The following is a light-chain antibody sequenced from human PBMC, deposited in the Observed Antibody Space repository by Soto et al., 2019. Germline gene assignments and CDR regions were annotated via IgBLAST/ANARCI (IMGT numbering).Light chain of an antibody. Sequence: EIVLTQSPGALSLSPGERATLSCRASQTASSSHLAWYQQKPGQAPRLLIYDASSRATGISDRFSGSGSGTDFTLTISRLEPEYFAVYYCQQYGRSPYTFGQGTKVEIK. CDR1: QTASSSH. CDR2: DAS. V-gene: IGKV3-20*01. J-gene: IGKJ2*01. CDR3: QQYGRSPYT.